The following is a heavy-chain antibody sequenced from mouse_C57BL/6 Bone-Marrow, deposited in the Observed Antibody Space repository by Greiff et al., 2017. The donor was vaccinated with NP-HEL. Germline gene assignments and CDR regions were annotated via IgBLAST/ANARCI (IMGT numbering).Heavy chain of an antibody. CDR3: ARDTTVVRGVDY. Sequence: EVQLQQSGPELVKPGASVKISCKASGYTFTDYYMNWVKQSHGKSLEWIGDINPNNGGTSYIQKFKGKATLTVDKSSSTAYMELRSLTSEDSAVYYCARDTTVVRGVDYWGQGTTLTVSS. CDR1: GYTFTDYY. D-gene: IGHD1-1*01. J-gene: IGHJ2*01. CDR2: INPNNGGT. V-gene: IGHV1-26*01.